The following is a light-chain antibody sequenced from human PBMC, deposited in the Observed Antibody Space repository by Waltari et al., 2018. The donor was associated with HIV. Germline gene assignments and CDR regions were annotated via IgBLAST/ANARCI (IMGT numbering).Light chain of an antibody. CDR2: DNT. J-gene: IGLJ3*02. Sequence: QSVLTQPPSVSAAPGQKVTISCSGSSSTFGSGFVSWYQHLPGAAPRLLIYDNTKRPSWISDRFSGSKSGTSATLGITGLQTGDEADYDCGTWDSSVGAAVFGGGTRLTVL. CDR3: GTWDSSVGAAV. V-gene: IGLV1-51*01. CDR1: SSTFGSGF.